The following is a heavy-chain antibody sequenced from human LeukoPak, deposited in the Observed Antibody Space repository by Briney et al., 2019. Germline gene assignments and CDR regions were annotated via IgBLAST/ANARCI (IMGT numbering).Heavy chain of an antibody. Sequence: SQTLSLTCTVSGGSISSGDYYWSWIRQPPGKGLEWIGYIYYSGSTYYNPSLKSRVTISADTSKNQFSLKLSSVTAADTAVYFCATTHYDFWSGFDYWGQGTLVTVSS. CDR1: GGSISSGDYY. D-gene: IGHD3-3*01. J-gene: IGHJ4*02. V-gene: IGHV4-30-4*08. CDR2: IYYSGST. CDR3: ATTHYDFWSGFDY.